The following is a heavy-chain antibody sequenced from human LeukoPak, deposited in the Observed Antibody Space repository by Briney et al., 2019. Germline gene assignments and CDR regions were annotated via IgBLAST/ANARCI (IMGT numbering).Heavy chain of an antibody. CDR3: ARLYGGNADY. V-gene: IGHV5-51*01. J-gene: IGHJ4*02. Sequence: GESLKISCEGSGYTFTKYWIGWVRQMPGKGLGWMGIIYPADSGTRYSPSFQGQVTISADKSISNAYLQWSSLKVSDTAMYYCARLYGGNADYWGQGTLLTVSS. D-gene: IGHD4-23*01. CDR2: IYPADSGT. CDR1: GYTFTKYW.